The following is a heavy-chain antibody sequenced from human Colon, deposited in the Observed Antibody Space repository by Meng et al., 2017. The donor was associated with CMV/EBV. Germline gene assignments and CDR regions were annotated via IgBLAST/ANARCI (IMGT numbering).Heavy chain of an antibody. CDR1: GFTFSSYS. V-gene: IGHV3-21*01. D-gene: IGHD2-2*01. CDR3: AGRAIVVVPGYYYYYGMEV. CDR2: ISSSSSYI. Sequence: GESLKISCAASGFTFSSYSMNWVRQAPGKGLEWVSSISSSSSYIYYADSVKGRFTISRDNAKNSLYLQMNSLRAEDTAVYYCAGRAIVVVPGYYYYYGMEVWGQGTTVTVSS. J-gene: IGHJ6*02.